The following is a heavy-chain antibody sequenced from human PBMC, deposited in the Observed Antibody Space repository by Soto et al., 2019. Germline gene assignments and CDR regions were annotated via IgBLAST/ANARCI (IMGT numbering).Heavy chain of an antibody. CDR1: GGSVNIAGDY. Sequence: SETQSLTCTFWGGSVNIAGDYWSWIRQNPGKGLEWIGNIYYNGGTYYSPSLKSRLAISIDTSKNQFSLRLSSVTAADTAVYYCARVVIGTKSYWFDPWGHGTLVTVSS. J-gene: IGHJ5*02. V-gene: IGHV4-31*03. CDR2: IYYNGGT. CDR3: ARVVIGTKSYWFDP.